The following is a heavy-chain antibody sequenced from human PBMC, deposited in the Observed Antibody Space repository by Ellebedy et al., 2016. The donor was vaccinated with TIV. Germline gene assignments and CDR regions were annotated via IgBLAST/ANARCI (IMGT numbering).Heavy chain of an antibody. D-gene: IGHD2/OR15-2a*01. Sequence: GESLKISXATSGFTFSDEHMDWVRQAPGKGLEWVGRSKNKGNNYDTQYAASVKGRFTISRDDSTNSLYLQMNSLRTEDTAIYYCTKAFYFDWGQGTLVIVSS. CDR1: GFTFSDEH. J-gene: IGHJ4*02. CDR2: SKNKGNNYDT. CDR3: TKAFYFD. V-gene: IGHV3-72*01.